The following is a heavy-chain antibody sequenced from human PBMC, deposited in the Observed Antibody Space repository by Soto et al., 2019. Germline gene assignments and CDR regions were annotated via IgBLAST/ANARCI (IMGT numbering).Heavy chain of an antibody. Sequence: EVQLVESGGGLVQPGGSLRLSCEGAQFTFSNCWITWVRQAPGKGLEWVANINEDGSERYYVDSVKGRFTISTDNAKNSLYMQMNSLRAEDTAVYYCARGRSNAFDIWGQGTMVTVST. J-gene: IGHJ3*02. CDR3: ARGRSNAFDI. V-gene: IGHV3-7*04. CDR1: QFTFSNCW. CDR2: INEDGSER.